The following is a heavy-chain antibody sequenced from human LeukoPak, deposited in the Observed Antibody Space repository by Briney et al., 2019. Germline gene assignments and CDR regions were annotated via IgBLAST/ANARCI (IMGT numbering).Heavy chain of an antibody. CDR1: GYTFTGYY. Sequence: ASVKVSCKASGYTFTGYYMHWVRQAPGQGLEWMGWINPNSGGTNYAQKFQGRVTMTRDTSISTAYMELSRLRSDDTAVYYCARYTRYSSGWKFDYWGQGTLVTVSS. J-gene: IGHJ4*02. D-gene: IGHD6-19*01. CDR3: ARYTRYSSGWKFDY. CDR2: INPNSGGT. V-gene: IGHV1-2*02.